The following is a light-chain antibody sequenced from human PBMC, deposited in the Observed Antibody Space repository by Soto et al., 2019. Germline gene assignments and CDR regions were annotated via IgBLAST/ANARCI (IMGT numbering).Light chain of an antibody. CDR3: QQGHNWPLT. CDR1: QSISTE. J-gene: IGKJ2*01. CDR2: SAS. Sequence: EIVMTQSPATLSVSPGERATLSCRASQSISTELAWYQQKPGQPPSILIYSASTRATGVPASFTGSGSGSELALTISGLQSEDFAVYYCQQGHNWPLTFGQGTRLEI. V-gene: IGKV3-15*01.